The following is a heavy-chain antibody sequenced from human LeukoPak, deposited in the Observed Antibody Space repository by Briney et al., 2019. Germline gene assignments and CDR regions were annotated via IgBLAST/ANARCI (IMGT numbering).Heavy chain of an antibody. CDR2: INHSGST. V-gene: IGHV4-34*01. Sequence: SETLSLTCTVSGGSISGYYWSWIRQPPGKGLEWIGEINHSGSTNYNPSLKSRVTISVDTSKNQFSLKLSSVTAADTAVYYCARPYYYDSRPGFDYWGQGTLVTVSS. CDR1: GGSISGYY. CDR3: ARPYYYDSRPGFDY. J-gene: IGHJ4*02. D-gene: IGHD3-22*01.